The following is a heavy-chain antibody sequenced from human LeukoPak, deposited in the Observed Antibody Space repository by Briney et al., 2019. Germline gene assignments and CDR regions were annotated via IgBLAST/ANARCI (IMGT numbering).Heavy chain of an antibody. CDR1: GFTFSDYT. J-gene: IGHJ5*02. V-gene: IGHV3-48*04. Sequence: GGSLRLSCAVSGFTFSDYTMTWVRQAPGKGLEWVSYISTSSSTIYYADSVKGRFTISRDNTKNALYLQMNSLRAEDTAVYYCARLGYSGYDLSGLRNWFDPWGQGTLVTVSS. CDR3: ARLGYSGYDLSGLRNWFDP. CDR2: ISTSSSTI. D-gene: IGHD5-12*01.